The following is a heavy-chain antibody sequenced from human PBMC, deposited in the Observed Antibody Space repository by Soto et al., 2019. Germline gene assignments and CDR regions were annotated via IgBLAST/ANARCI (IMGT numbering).Heavy chain of an antibody. D-gene: IGHD4-17*01. CDR3: ARTVYGDYFDY. CDR2: IYYSGST. J-gene: IGHJ4*02. Sequence: TSETLPLTCTVSGGYIRSYYWSWIRQPPGKGLEWIGYIYYSGSTNYNPSLKSRVTISVDTSKNQFSLKLSSVTAADTAGYYCARTVYGDYFDYWGQGTLVTVSS. V-gene: IGHV4-59*01. CDR1: GGYIRSYY.